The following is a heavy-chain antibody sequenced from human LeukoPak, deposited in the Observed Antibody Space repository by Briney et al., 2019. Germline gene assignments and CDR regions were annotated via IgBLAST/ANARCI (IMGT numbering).Heavy chain of an antibody. CDR2: INHSGST. Sequence: SETLSLTCAVYGGSFSGYYWSWIRQPPGKGLEWIGEINHSGSTNYNPSLKSRVTISADTSKNQFSLKLSSVTAADTAVYYCARHIPSEVVTRSAFDTWGQGTMVTVSS. J-gene: IGHJ3*02. V-gene: IGHV4-34*01. D-gene: IGHD2-21*02. CDR3: ARHIPSEVVTRSAFDT. CDR1: GGSFSGYY.